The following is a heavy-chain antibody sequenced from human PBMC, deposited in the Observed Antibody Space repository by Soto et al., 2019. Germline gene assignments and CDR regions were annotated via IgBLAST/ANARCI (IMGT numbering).Heavy chain of an antibody. Sequence: SVKVSCKASGGTFRTSAISWVRQAPGQGLEWVGGIIPIFGTPTYAQKVQGRVTITADKSTCTAYMELSSLRSEDTAVYYCARGPMISFGGVIAPHYFDYWGQGTLVTVSS. CDR2: IIPIFGTP. V-gene: IGHV1-69*06. CDR3: ARGPMISFGGVIAPHYFDY. J-gene: IGHJ4*02. D-gene: IGHD3-16*02. CDR1: GGTFRTSA.